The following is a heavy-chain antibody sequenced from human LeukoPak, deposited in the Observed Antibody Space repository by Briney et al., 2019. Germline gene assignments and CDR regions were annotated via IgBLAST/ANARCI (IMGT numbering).Heavy chain of an antibody. V-gene: IGHV1-18*04. CDR1: GYTFTGYY. D-gene: IGHD3-16*01. CDR2: ISAYNGNT. CDR3: AKYWGGGVARFDY. Sequence: ASVKVSCKASGYTFTGYYMHWVRQAPGQGLEWMGWISAYNGNTNYAQKLQGRVTMTTDTSTSTAYMELRSLRSDGTAVDYCAKYWGGGVARFDYWGQGTLVTVSS. J-gene: IGHJ4*02.